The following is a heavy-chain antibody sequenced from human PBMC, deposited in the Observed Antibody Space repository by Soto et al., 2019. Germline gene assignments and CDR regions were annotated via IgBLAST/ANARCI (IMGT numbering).Heavy chain of an antibody. D-gene: IGHD3-10*01. V-gene: IGHV4-34*01. CDR2: INHSGST. Sequence: SETLSLTCAVYGGSFSGYYWSWIRQPPGKGLEWIGEINHSGSTNYNPSLKSRVTISVDTSKNQFSLKLSSVTAADTAVYYCARATTMVRGVINWGQGTLVTVSS. CDR3: ARATTMVRGVIN. CDR1: GGSFSGYY. J-gene: IGHJ4*02.